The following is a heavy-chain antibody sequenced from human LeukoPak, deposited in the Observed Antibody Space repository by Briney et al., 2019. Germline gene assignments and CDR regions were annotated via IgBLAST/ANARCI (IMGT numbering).Heavy chain of an antibody. V-gene: IGHV3-9*01. CDR3: VRDDDRPDNGLDY. CDR2: ISWNSGSI. D-gene: IGHD3-22*01. Sequence: GGSLRLSCAVSGFTFEDYAMHWVRQAPGKGLDWVAAISWNSGSINYADSVKGRFTISRDNSKNTLYLQMNSLRAEDTAVYYCVRDDDRPDNGLDYWGQGTLVTVSS. CDR1: GFTFEDYA. J-gene: IGHJ4*02.